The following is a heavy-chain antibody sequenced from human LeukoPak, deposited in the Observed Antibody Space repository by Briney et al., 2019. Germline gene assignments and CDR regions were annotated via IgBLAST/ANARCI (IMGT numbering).Heavy chain of an antibody. CDR1: GFTFSSYA. CDR2: ISGSGGST. CDR3: AKVLRYFDWLPKADYYYYYGMDV. V-gene: IGHV3-23*01. J-gene: IGHJ6*02. D-gene: IGHD3-9*01. Sequence: PGGSLRLSCAASGFTFSSYAMSWVRQAPGKGLEWVSAISGSGGSTYYADSVKGRFTISRDNSKNTLYLQMNSLRAEDTAVYYCAKVLRYFDWLPKADYYYYYGMDVWGQGTMVTVSS.